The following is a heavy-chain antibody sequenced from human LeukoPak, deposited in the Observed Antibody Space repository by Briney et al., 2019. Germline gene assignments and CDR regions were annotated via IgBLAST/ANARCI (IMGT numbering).Heavy chain of an antibody. V-gene: IGHV3-23*01. CDR3: AKRGVVIRVILVGFHKEAYYFDA. J-gene: IGHJ4*02. CDR2: ISGRGGGT. Sequence: RGSLRLSCAVSGITLSNSGMSWVRHAPGEGLEWVAGISGRGGGTVYADCVEGRFTISRHNRKNTLYLQMSSLRADDTAVYFCAKRGVVIRVILVGFHKEAYYFDAWGQGALVTVSP. CDR1: GITLSNSG. D-gene: IGHD3-22*01.